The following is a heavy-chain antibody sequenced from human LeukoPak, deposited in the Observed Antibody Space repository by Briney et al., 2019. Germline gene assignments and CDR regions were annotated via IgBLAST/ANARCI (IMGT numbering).Heavy chain of an antibody. CDR3: ARYSSGWYLNY. Sequence: SETLSLTCTVSGGSISSYFWSWIRQPPGKGLEWIGYIYYSGSTNYNPSLKSRVTISVDTSKNQFSLKLSSVTAADTAVYYCARYSSGWYLNYWGQGTLVTVSS. V-gene: IGHV4-59*08. D-gene: IGHD6-19*01. CDR2: IYYSGST. CDR1: GGSISSYF. J-gene: IGHJ4*02.